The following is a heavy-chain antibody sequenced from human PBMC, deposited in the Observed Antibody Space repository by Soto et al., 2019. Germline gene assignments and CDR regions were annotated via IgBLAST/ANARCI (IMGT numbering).Heavy chain of an antibody. CDR2: ISSSSSTI. D-gene: IGHD3-10*01. V-gene: IGHV3-48*01. CDR1: GFTFSSYS. Sequence: GGSLRLSCAASGFTFSSYSMNWVRQAPGKGLEWVSYISSSSSTIFYADSVKGRFTISRDNAKNSLYLQMNSLRAEDTAVYYCARGFDYYGSGSYYNKYYFDYWGQGTLVTVPQ. CDR3: ARGFDYYGSGSYYNKYYFDY. J-gene: IGHJ4*02.